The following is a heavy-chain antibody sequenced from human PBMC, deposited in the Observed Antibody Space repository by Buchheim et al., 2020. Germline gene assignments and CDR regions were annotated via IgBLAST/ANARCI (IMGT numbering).Heavy chain of an antibody. Sequence: QVQLVESGGGVVQPGRSLRLSCAASGFTFSSYAMHWVRQAPGKGLEWVAVISYDGSNKYYADSVKGRFTISRDNSKKTLYLQMNSLRAEDTAVYYCARDMGQSYYGMDVWGQGTT. CDR3: ARDMGQSYYGMDV. CDR1: GFTFSSYA. V-gene: IGHV3-30-3*01. J-gene: IGHJ6*02. D-gene: IGHD3-10*01. CDR2: ISYDGSNK.